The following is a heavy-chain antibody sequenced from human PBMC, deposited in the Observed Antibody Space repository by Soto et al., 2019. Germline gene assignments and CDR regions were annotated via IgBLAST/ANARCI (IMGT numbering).Heavy chain of an antibody. J-gene: IGHJ3*02. Sequence: GGSLRLSCAASGFTFSSYAMHWVRQAPGKGLEYVSAISSNGGSTYYADSLKGRFTISRDNSKNTLYLQMNSLRAEDTAVYYCAREFSSSWSVRNAFDIWGQGTMVTVSS. CDR2: ISSNGGST. D-gene: IGHD6-13*01. CDR1: GFTFSSYA. V-gene: IGHV3-64*04. CDR3: AREFSSSWSVRNAFDI.